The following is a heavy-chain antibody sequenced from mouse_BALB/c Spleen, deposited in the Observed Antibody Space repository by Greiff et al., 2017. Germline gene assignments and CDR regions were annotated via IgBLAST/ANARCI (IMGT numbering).Heavy chain of an antibody. Sequence: SGTVLARPGASVKMSCKASGYTFTSYWMHWVKQRPGQGLEWIGAIYPGNSDTSYNQKFKGKAKLTAVTSTSTAYMELSSLTNEDSAVFYCTRRHYGNCTDYWGQGTTLTVSS. CDR1: GYTFTSYW. CDR3: TRRHYGNCTDY. J-gene: IGHJ2*01. CDR2: IYPGNSDT. D-gene: IGHD2-1*01. V-gene: IGHV1-5*01.